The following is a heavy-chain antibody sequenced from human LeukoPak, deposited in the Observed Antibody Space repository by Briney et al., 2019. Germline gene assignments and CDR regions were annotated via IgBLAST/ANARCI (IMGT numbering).Heavy chain of an antibody. Sequence: SVKVSCKASGGTFSSYAISWVRQAPGQGLEWMGRIIPILGIANYAQKFQGRVTITADKSTSTSYMELSSLRSEDTAVYYCARQGSKVYYYGSEIFDYWGQGTLVTVSS. CDR3: ARQGSKVYYYGSEIFDY. J-gene: IGHJ4*02. V-gene: IGHV1-69*04. D-gene: IGHD3-10*01. CDR1: GGTFSSYA. CDR2: IIPILGIA.